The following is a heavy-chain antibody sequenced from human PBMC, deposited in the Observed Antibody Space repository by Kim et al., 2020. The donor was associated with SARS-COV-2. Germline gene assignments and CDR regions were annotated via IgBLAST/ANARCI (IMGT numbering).Heavy chain of an antibody. CDR1: GGSISGYY. CDR2: INHSGST. CDR3: ARSNTLSTFSHYSHGM. V-gene: IGHV4-34*01. J-gene: IGHJ6*01. D-gene: IGHD2-15*01. Sequence: SETLSLTCAVYGGSISGYYWSWIRQPPGKGLEWIGEINHSGSTNYNPSLKSRVTISVDTSKNQLHLKLSSVTAAETAAYYCARSNTLSTFSHYSHGM.